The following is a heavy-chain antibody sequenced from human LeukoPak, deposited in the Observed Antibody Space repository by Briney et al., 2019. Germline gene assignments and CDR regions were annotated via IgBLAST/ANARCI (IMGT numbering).Heavy chain of an antibody. J-gene: IGHJ4*02. Sequence: GGSLRLSCAPSGFTFSSYAMHWVRPGPGKGLEWLAFISYDGRNNHYGDSVKGRFTISRDNSKNTLHLQMNSLRAEDTAVYYCAKLGFDSSGSHTLFDYWGQGTQVTVSS. V-gene: IGHV3-30*18. CDR3: AKLGFDSSGSHTLFDY. CDR2: ISYDGRNN. D-gene: IGHD3-22*01. CDR1: GFTFSSYA.